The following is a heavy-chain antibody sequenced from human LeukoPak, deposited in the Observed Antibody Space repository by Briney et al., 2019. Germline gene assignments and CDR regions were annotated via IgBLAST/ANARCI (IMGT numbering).Heavy chain of an antibody. CDR2: INHNGNVN. V-gene: IGHV3-7*01. CDR3: ARAIAAAGSY. CDR1: GFTFSSYW. J-gene: IGHJ4*02. D-gene: IGHD6-13*01. Sequence: QSGGSLRLSCAASGFTFSSYWMNWARQAPGKGLEWVASINHNGNVNYYVDSVKGRFTISRDNAKNSLYLQMSNLRAEDTAVYYCARAIAAAGSYWGQGTLVTVSS.